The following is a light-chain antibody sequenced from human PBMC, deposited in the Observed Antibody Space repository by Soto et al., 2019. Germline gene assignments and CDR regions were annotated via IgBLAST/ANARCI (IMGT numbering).Light chain of an antibody. CDR2: GAS. Sequence: EIVVTQAQAILYVSTGESATLSCRASQSVSSNSASYQHKPGQALRLLIYGASTRATGIPARFSGSGSGTEFTLTISSLQSEDFAVYYCQQYSNWPPWTFGQGTKVEIK. CDR3: QQYSNWPPWT. V-gene: IGKV3-15*01. J-gene: IGKJ1*01. CDR1: QSVSSN.